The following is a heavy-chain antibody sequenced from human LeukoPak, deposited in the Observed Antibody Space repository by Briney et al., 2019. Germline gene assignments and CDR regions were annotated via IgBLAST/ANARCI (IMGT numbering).Heavy chain of an antibody. CDR2: IYPGDSDI. D-gene: IGHD3-16*01. CDR1: GSRFTSYW. J-gene: IGHJ4*02. CDR3: ARLRGNYFDY. V-gene: IGHV5-51*01. Sequence: GGALKISFKGSGSRFTSYWIGWVRPLPGKALEWMGIIYPGDSDITYSPSFQGQVTISADKSISTAYLQWSSLTASDTAIYYCARLRGNYFDYWGQGALVTVSS.